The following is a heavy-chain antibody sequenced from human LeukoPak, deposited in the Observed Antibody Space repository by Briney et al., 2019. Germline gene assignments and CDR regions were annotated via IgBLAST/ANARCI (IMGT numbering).Heavy chain of an antibody. CDR1: GDSVSNDTAA. J-gene: IGHJ6*02. V-gene: IGHV6-1*01. CDR3: ARLRRYIKQATSGMDV. D-gene: IGHD5-18*01. Sequence: SQTLSLTCAISGDSVSNDTAAWSWIRQSPSRGLEWLGRTYYRSRWYYDYAISVKSRMTIDLETSKNRFSLHLNSVTPDDTAVYYCARLRRYIKQATSGMDVWGQGTTVTVSS. CDR2: TYYRSRWYY.